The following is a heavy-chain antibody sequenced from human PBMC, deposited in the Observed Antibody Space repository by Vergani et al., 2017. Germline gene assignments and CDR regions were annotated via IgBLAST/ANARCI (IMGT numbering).Heavy chain of an antibody. Sequence: QVQLQESGPGLVKPSETLSLTCTVSGGSISSYYWSWIRQPPGKGLEWIGYIYYSGSTNYNPSLKSRVTISVDTSKNQFSLKLSSVTAADTAVYYCASTPIYSGDVGPVYWGQGTLVTVSS. CDR2: IYYSGST. CDR3: ASTPIYSGDVGPVY. J-gene: IGHJ4*02. V-gene: IGHV4-59*01. CDR1: GGSISSYY. D-gene: IGHD5-12*01.